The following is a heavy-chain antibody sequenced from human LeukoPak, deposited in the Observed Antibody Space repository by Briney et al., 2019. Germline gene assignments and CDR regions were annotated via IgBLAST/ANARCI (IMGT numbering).Heavy chain of an antibody. Sequence: GGSLRLSCAAPGFTFSSYAMHWVRQAPGKGLEWVAVIVYDGSKKYYADSVKGRLTISRDNSKNTLYLQMNSLRAEDTAVYYCAKDSSYAPGAFDIWGQGTMVTVSS. CDR1: GFTFSSYA. D-gene: IGHD2-2*01. CDR2: IVYDGSKK. CDR3: AKDSSYAPGAFDI. J-gene: IGHJ3*02. V-gene: IGHV3-30-3*01.